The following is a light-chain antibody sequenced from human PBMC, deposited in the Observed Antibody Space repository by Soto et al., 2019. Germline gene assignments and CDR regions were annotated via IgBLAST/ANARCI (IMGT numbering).Light chain of an antibody. J-gene: IGKJ5*01. CDR2: AAS. V-gene: IGKV1-9*01. Sequence: IQLTQSPSSLSASVGDRVTITCRASQGINTFLAWYQQKAGKAPKLLIYAASTLQSGVPSRFSGSGSGTDFTLTISSLQSEDFETYYCQQLNSYPITFGQGTRLEIK. CDR1: QGINTF. CDR3: QQLNSYPIT.